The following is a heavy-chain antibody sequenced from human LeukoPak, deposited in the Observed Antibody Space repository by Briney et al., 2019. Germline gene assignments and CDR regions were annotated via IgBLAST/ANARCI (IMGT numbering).Heavy chain of an antibody. CDR1: GYSISSGYY. CDR2: IYHSGST. V-gene: IGHV4-38-2*01. Sequence: SETLSLTCAVSGYSISSGYYWGWIRQPPGKGLEWIGIIYHSGSTYYNPSLKSLVTISVDTSKNQFSLKLSSVTAADTAVYYCASISSTVTEVDPWGQGTLVTVSS. CDR3: ASISSTVTEVDP. J-gene: IGHJ5*02. D-gene: IGHD4-11*01.